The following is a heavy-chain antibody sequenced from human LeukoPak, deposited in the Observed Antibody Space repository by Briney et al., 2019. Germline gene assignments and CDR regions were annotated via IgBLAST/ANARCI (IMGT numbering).Heavy chain of an antibody. D-gene: IGHD3-22*01. CDR2: ISSSSNYI. Sequence: TGGSLRLSCAASGFTFSSYSMNWVPQAPGKGLEWVSSISSSSNYIYYADSVKGLFTISRDNANNSLFLQMNSLRAEDTAVYYCARDLGYYDSSGFPWGQGTMVTVSS. V-gene: IGHV3-21*01. CDR3: ARDLGYYDSSGFP. J-gene: IGHJ3*01. CDR1: GFTFSSYS.